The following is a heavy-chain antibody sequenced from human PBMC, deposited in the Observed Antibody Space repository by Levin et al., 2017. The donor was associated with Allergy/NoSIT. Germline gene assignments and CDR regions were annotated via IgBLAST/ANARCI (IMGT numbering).Heavy chain of an antibody. CDR3: ARDQGIAVAGTYYYGMDV. Sequence: KSSETLSLTCAASGFTFSSYSMNWVRQAPGKGLEWVSSISSSSSYIYYADSVKGRFTISRDNAKNSLYLQMNSLRAEDTAVYYCARDQGIAVAGTYYYGMDVWGQGTTVTVSS. CDR1: GFTFSSYS. V-gene: IGHV3-21*01. J-gene: IGHJ6*02. CDR2: ISSSSSYI. D-gene: IGHD6-19*01.